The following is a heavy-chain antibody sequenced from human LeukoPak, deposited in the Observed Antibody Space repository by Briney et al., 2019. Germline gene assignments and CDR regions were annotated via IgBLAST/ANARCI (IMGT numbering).Heavy chain of an antibody. D-gene: IGHD3-9*01. CDR2: ISAYNGNT. J-gene: IGHJ4*02. Sequence: ASVKVSCKASGYTFTSYGISWVRQAPGQGLEWMGWISAYNGNTNYAQKLQGRVTMTTDTSTSTAYMELRSLRSDDTAVYYCARAHTDYDILTGYYEFDYWGQGTLVTVSS. CDR1: GYTFTSYG. V-gene: IGHV1-18*01. CDR3: ARAHTDYDILTGYYEFDY.